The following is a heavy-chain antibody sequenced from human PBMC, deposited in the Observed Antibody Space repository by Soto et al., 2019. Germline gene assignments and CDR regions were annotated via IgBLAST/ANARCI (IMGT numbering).Heavy chain of an antibody. Sequence: GASVKVSCKASGYTFTSYYMHWVRQAPGQGLEWMGIINPSGGSTSYAQKFQGRVTMTRDTSTSTVYMELSSLRSEDTAVYYCARDSNSQSSGWYLNGMDVWGQGTTVTVSS. CDR1: GYTFTSYY. CDR3: ARDSNSQSSGWYLNGMDV. D-gene: IGHD6-19*01. J-gene: IGHJ6*02. V-gene: IGHV1-46*01. CDR2: INPSGGST.